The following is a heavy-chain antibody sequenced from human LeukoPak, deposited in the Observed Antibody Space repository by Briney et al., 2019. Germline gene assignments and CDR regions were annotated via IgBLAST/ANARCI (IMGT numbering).Heavy chain of an antibody. J-gene: IGHJ4*02. CDR3: ARESEGSWVDY. V-gene: IGHV3-48*03. D-gene: IGHD2-15*01. Sequence: GGSLRLSCAASGFTFSSYEMNWVRQAPGKGLEWVSYISSSGSTIYYADSVKGRFTISRDNAKNSLYLQMNSLRAEDTAVYYCARESEGSWVDYWGQGTLVTVSS. CDR2: ISSSGSTI. CDR1: GFTFSSYE.